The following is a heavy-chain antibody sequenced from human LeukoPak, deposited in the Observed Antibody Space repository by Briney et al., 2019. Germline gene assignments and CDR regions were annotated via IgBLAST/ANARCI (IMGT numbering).Heavy chain of an antibody. CDR2: VDNYGSST. J-gene: IGHJ5*02. CDR1: GFTFSNYW. Sequence: PGGSLRLSCAASGFTFSNYWMDWVRQAPGQGLVWVARVDNYGSSTDYAESVRGRFTISRDNANNTVFLQMNSLTAEDTAVYFCARDGEGHYNYFSPRGQGVLVTVSS. V-gene: IGHV3-74*01. D-gene: IGHD4-17*01. CDR3: ARDGEGHYNYFSP.